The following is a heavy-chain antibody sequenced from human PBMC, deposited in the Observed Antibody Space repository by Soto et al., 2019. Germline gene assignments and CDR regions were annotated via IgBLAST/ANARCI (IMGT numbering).Heavy chain of an antibody. D-gene: IGHD3-3*01. Sequence: ASVKVSCKVSGYTFTSYDINWVRQATGQGLEWMGWMNPNRGNTGYAQKFQGRVTMTRNTSISTAYMELSSLRSEDTAVYYCARGIRPLVWYAFWSGYYTGGTYYYGMDVWGQGTMVTVSS. CDR2: MNPNRGNT. CDR3: ARGIRPLVWYAFWSGYYTGGTYYYGMDV. V-gene: IGHV1-8*01. CDR1: GYTFTSYD. J-gene: IGHJ6*02.